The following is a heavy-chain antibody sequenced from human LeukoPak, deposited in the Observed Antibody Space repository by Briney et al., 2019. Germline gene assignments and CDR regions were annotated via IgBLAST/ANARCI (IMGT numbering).Heavy chain of an antibody. CDR2: ISWDGGST. Sequence: GGSLRLSCAASGFTFDDYAMHWVRQVPGKGLEWVSFISWDGGSTHYADSVKGRFTISRDNSKNSLYLQMNSLRAEDTALYYCAKGTLGDYRAGPDYWGRGTLVTVSS. V-gene: IGHV3-43D*03. J-gene: IGHJ4*02. CDR1: GFTFDDYA. D-gene: IGHD4-17*01. CDR3: AKGTLGDYRAGPDY.